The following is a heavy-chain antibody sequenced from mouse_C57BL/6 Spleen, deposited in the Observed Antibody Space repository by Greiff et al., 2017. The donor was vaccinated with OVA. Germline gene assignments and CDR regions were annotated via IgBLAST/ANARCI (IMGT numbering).Heavy chain of an antibody. D-gene: IGHD2-3*01. CDR2: ISSGGDYI. CDR3: TRDRGLLRFAY. J-gene: IGHJ3*01. CDR1: GFTFSSYA. V-gene: IGHV5-9-1*02. Sequence: EVKLVESGEGLVKPGGSLKLSCAASGFTFSSYAMSWVRQTPEKRLEWVAYISSGGDYIYYADTVKGRFTISRDNARNTLYLQMSSLKSEDTAMYYCTRDRGLLRFAYWGQGTLVTVSA.